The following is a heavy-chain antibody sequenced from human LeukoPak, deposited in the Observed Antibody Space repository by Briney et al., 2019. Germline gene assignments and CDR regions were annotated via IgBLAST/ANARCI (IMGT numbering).Heavy chain of an antibody. CDR3: ARRYSSGWYDAFDI. D-gene: IGHD6-19*01. J-gene: IGHJ3*02. Sequence: ASVKVSCKASGYTFTVYYMHWVRQAPGPGLEWMGWINPNSGDTNYAQKFQGRVTMTRDTYISTAYMELSRLRSDDTAVYYCARRYSSGWYDAFDIWGQGTMVTVSS. V-gene: IGHV1-2*02. CDR2: INPNSGDT. CDR1: GYTFTVYY.